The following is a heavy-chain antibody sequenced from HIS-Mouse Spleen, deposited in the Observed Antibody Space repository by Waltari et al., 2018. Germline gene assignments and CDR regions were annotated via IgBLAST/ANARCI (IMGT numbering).Heavy chain of an antibody. V-gene: IGHV4-39*07. D-gene: IGHD6-13*01. Sequence: QLQLQESGPGLVKPSETLSLTCTVPGCPISSSSYYWGWLRHPPGKGMEWFGSINYSGSTYYNPSLKSRVTISVDTSKNQFSLKLSSVTAADTAVYYCAREIPYSSSWYDWYFDLWGRGTLVTVSS. J-gene: IGHJ2*01. CDR1: GCPISSSSYY. CDR3: AREIPYSSSWYDWYFDL. CDR2: INYSGST.